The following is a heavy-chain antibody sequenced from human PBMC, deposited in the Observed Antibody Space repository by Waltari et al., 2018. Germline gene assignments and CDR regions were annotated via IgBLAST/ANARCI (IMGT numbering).Heavy chain of an antibody. D-gene: IGHD6-19*01. CDR2: IKQDGSEE. Sequence: EVQLVESGGGLVQPGGSLRLSCAASGISFSSLWMTWVRQAPGQGLEWVANIKQDGSEEYYVDSVKGRFTISKDNAKNSLYLQMNSLRAEDTAVYFCARERRGQSGWYYFDFWGQGSLVTVSS. CDR3: ARERRGQSGWYYFDF. J-gene: IGHJ4*02. CDR1: GISFSSLW. V-gene: IGHV3-7*01.